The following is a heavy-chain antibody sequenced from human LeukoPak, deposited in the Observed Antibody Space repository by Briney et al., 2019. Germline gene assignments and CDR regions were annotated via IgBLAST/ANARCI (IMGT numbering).Heavy chain of an antibody. D-gene: IGHD4-17*01. CDR3: ARAAVTTSRYFQH. Sequence: PSETLSLTCTVSGGSTNNYYWSWIRQPPGKGLEWIGYIYNSGHTNYNPSLKSRVTISEDTSKNQLSLKLSSVTAADTAVYYCARAAVTTSRYFQHWGQGTLVTVSS. J-gene: IGHJ1*01. CDR2: IYNSGHT. V-gene: IGHV4-59*01. CDR1: GGSTNNYY.